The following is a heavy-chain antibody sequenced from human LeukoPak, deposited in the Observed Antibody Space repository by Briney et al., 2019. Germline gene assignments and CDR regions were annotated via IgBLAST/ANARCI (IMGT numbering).Heavy chain of an antibody. D-gene: IGHD5-12*01. V-gene: IGHV1-18*01. CDR3: ARGDSGYYLDD. J-gene: IGHJ4*02. Sequence: ASVTVSCQASGYTFPRYGLRWLRPAPGQELAGMGWISAYNGNPHYEQKLQGRVPLTTDKFTRTAHMELRRLRPDDTALSYCARGDSGYYLDDWGQGTLVTVSS. CDR2: ISAYNGNP. CDR1: GYTFPRYG.